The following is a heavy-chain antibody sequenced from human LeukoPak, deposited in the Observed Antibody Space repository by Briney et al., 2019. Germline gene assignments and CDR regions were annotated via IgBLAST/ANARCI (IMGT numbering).Heavy chain of an antibody. V-gene: IGHV1-2*02. CDR3: ARGGYSYGYMGYSDY. Sequence: GASVKVSCKASGYTFTDHYMSWVRQAPGQGLEWMGWINPNSGGTKYAQKSQGRVTMTTDTSTSTAYMELRSLRSDDTAVYYCARGGYSYGYMGYSDYWGQGTLVTVSS. D-gene: IGHD5-18*01. CDR1: GYTFTDHY. CDR2: INPNSGGT. J-gene: IGHJ4*02.